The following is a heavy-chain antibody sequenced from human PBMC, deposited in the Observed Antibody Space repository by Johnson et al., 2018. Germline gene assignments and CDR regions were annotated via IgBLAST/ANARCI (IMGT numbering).Heavy chain of an antibody. J-gene: IGHJ3*02. Sequence: QVQLQESGPGLVKPSETLSLTCTVSGDSISHYYWSWIRQPAGKGLEWIGRIYTNGNKNYNPSLKSRVSMSVDTSKNPFPLKLNSVTAADTAVYYCARARSYQLQGAFDIWGQGTMVTVSS. D-gene: IGHD2-2*01. CDR2: IYTNGNK. CDR1: GDSISHYY. V-gene: IGHV4-4*07. CDR3: ARARSYQLQGAFDI.